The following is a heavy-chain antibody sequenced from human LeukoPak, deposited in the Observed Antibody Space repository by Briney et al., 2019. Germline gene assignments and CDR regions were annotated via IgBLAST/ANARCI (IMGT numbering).Heavy chain of an antibody. D-gene: IGHD3-22*01. Sequence: SVKVSFTASGGTFSSYAISWVRQAPGQGLEWMGRIIPILGIANYAQKFQGRVTITADKSTSTAYMELSSLRSEDTAVYYCASEYYYDSSGYLEYWGQGTLVTVSS. CDR3: ASEYYYDSSGYLEY. CDR1: GGTFSSYA. V-gene: IGHV1-69*04. CDR2: IIPILGIA. J-gene: IGHJ4*02.